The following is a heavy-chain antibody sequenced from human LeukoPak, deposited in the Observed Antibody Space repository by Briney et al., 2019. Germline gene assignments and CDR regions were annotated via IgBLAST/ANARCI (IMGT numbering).Heavy chain of an antibody. D-gene: IGHD3-22*01. CDR2: IYSGGST. CDR1: GFTVSSNY. Sequence: GGSLRLSCAASGFTVSSNYMSWVRQAPGKGLEWVSVIYSGGSTYYADSVKGRSTISRDNSKNTLYLQMNSLRAEDTAVYYCAGGKPYYDSSGSDYWGQGTLVTVSS. J-gene: IGHJ4*02. V-gene: IGHV3-53*01. CDR3: AGGKPYYDSSGSDY.